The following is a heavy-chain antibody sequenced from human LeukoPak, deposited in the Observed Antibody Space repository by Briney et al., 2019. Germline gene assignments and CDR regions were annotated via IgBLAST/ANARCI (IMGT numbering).Heavy chain of an antibody. Sequence: SETLSLTCAVYGGSFSGYYWSWIRQPPGKGLEWIGEINHSGSTNYNPSLKSRVTISVDTSKNQFSLKLSSVTAADTAVYYCARRDYGDYGGVGALDIWGQGTMVTVSS. CDR2: INHSGST. D-gene: IGHD4-17*01. CDR1: GGSFSGYY. J-gene: IGHJ3*02. CDR3: ARRDYGDYGGVGALDI. V-gene: IGHV4-34*01.